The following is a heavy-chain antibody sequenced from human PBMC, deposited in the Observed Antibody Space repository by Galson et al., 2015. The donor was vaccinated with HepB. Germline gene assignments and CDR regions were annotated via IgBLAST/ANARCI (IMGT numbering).Heavy chain of an antibody. V-gene: IGHV3-53*01. Sequence: SLRLPCAASGFSVSSIYMSWVRQAPGKGLEWLSMVYSDGTTHYKDSVRGRFTISRDNSKNTLYLQMSTLRAEDTAVYYCARWSGISYDYWGQGTLVTVSS. CDR3: ARWSGISYDY. D-gene: IGHD3-10*01. J-gene: IGHJ4*02. CDR1: GFSVSSIY. CDR2: VYSDGTT.